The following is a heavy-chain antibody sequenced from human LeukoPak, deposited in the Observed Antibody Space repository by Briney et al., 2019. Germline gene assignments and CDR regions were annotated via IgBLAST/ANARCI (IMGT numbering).Heavy chain of an antibody. J-gene: IGHJ5*02. V-gene: IGHV4-59*01. CDR3: ARDHEGYCSSTSCEFGFDP. CDR2: IYYSGST. CDR1: GVSISSYC. Sequence: PSETLSLTCTASGVSISSYCWSWIRQAPGNELKWLGDIYYSGSTNYRPSLTSRGTLQVDTSKNQFSLKLSCVTAADTAVYYCARDHEGYCSSTSCEFGFDPWGQGTLVTVSS. D-gene: IGHD2-2*01.